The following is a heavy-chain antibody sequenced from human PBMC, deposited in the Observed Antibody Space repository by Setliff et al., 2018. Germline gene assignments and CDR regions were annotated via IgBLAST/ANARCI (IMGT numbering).Heavy chain of an antibody. CDR3: ARDGWEY. Sequence: GGSLRLSCAASGFIFSSYWMSWVRQAPGKGLEWVANIKQDGSEKYYVDSVKGRFTISRDNAKNSLYLQMNSLRSEDTAVYYCARDGWEYWGQGTLVTVSS. D-gene: IGHD1-26*01. CDR2: IKQDGSEK. J-gene: IGHJ4*02. CDR1: GFIFSSYW. V-gene: IGHV3-7*01.